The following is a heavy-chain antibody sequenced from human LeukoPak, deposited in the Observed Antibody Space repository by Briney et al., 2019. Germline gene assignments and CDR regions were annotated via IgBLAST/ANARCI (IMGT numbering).Heavy chain of an antibody. D-gene: IGHD5-24*01. CDR2: INPNSGDT. CDR1: GYNFTGYY. J-gene: IGHJ4*02. Sequence: ASVKVSCKASGYNFTGYYMYWVHWVRQAPGQGLEWMGWINPNSGDTNYAQKFQGRVTMTRDTSISTAYMELSRLRSDDTAVYYCARDGDDYNVDFDYWGQGTLVTVSS. V-gene: IGHV1-2*02. CDR3: ARDGDDYNVDFDY.